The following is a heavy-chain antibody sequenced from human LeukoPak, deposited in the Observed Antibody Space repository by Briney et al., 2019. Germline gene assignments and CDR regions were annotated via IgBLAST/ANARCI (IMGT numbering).Heavy chain of an antibody. Sequence: GGSLRLSCAASGFTSSSYAMSWVRQAPGKGLEWVSAISGSGGSTYYADSVKGRFTISRDNSKNTLYLQMNSLRAEDTAVYYCAKPPLDYYDSSGYVDYWGQGTLVTVSS. V-gene: IGHV3-23*01. J-gene: IGHJ4*02. CDR2: ISGSGGST. CDR3: AKPPLDYYDSSGYVDY. CDR1: GFTSSSYA. D-gene: IGHD3-22*01.